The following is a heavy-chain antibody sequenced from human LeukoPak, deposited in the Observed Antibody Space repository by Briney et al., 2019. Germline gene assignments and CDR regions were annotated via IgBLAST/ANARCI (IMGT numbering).Heavy chain of an antibody. V-gene: IGHV4-39*07. CDR1: GGSISCSSYY. D-gene: IGHD3-9*01. CDR3: ARGVRRAGYFDWLLPFDY. Sequence: PSETLSLTCTVSGGSISCSSYYWGWIRQPPGKGLEWIGSIYYSGSTYYNPSLKSRVTISVDTSKNQFSLKLSSVTAADTAVYYCARGVRRAGYFDWLLPFDYWGQGTLVTVSS. J-gene: IGHJ4*02. CDR2: IYYSGST.